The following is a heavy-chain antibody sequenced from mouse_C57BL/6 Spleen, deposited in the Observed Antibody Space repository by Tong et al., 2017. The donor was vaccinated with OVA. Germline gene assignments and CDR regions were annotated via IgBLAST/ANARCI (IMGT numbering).Heavy chain of an antibody. CDR2: INSNGGST. Sequence: EVQLVESGGGLVQPGGSLKLSCAASGFTFSSYGMSWVRQTPDKRLELVATINSNGGSTYYPDSVKGRFTISRDNAKNTLYLQMCSLKSEDTAMYYCARWYRDYFDYWGQGTTLTVSS. J-gene: IGHJ2*01. V-gene: IGHV5-6-3*01. D-gene: IGHD1-1*02. CDR3: ARWYRDYFDY. CDR1: GFTFSSYG.